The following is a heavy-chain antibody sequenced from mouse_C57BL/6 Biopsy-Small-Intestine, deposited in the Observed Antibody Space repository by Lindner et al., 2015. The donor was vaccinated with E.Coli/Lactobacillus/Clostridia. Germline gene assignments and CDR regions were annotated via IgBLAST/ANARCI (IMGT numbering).Heavy chain of an antibody. J-gene: IGHJ3*01. V-gene: IGHV1-14*01. Sequence: QESGPELVKPGASVKMSCKASGYTFTSYVIHWVKQKPGQGLEWIGYINPYNDRTKYNENFKGKATLTSDKSSSTAYMELTSLTSEDSAVYYCALYYRNYVFAYWGQGTLVTVSA. D-gene: IGHD2-1*01. CDR1: GYTFTSYV. CDR2: INPYNDRT. CDR3: ALYYRNYVFAY.